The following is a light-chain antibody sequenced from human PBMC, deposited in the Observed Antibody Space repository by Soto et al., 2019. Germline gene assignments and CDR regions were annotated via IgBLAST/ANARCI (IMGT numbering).Light chain of an antibody. CDR3: QQLNTYPLT. V-gene: IGKV1-8*01. CDR2: AAS. Sequence: AIRMTQSPSSFSASTGDRVTITCRASQGISSYLAWYQQKPGKAPKLLIYAASTLQSGVPSRFSGSGSGTEFTPTIGSLQPEDFATYYCQQLNTYPLTFGGGTKVDIK. CDR1: QGISSY. J-gene: IGKJ4*01.